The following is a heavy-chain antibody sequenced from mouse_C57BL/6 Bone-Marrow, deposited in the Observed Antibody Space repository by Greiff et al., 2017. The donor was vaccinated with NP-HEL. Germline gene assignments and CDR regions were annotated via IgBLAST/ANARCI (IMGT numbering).Heavy chain of an antibody. CDR2: IDPENGDT. V-gene: IGHV14-4*01. J-gene: IGHJ1*03. D-gene: IGHD2-13*01. CDR1: GFNIKDDY. Sequence: VQLQQSGAELVRPGASVKLSCTASGFNIKDDYMHWVKQRPEQGLEWIGWIDPENGDTEYASKFQGKATITADTSSNTAYLQLSSLTSEDTAVYYCTADGDYRYFDVWGTGTTVTVSS. CDR3: TADGDYRYFDV.